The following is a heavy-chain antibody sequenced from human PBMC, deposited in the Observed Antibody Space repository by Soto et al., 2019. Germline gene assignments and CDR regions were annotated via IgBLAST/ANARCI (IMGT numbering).Heavy chain of an antibody. CDR3: ARHEATYYKFYGMAV. CDR1: GYSFTTYW. CDR2: IHPGESDT. Sequence: PGESLKISCKSYGYSFTTYWIAWVRQMPGKGLEWIGSIHPGESDTRYSPSFQGQVTISADRSITTAYLQWSSLKASDTAMYYCARHEATYYKFYGMAVWGQGTTVTVSS. J-gene: IGHJ6*02. V-gene: IGHV5-51*01.